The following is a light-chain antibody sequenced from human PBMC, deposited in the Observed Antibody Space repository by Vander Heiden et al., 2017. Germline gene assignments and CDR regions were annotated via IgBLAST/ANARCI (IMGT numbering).Light chain of an antibody. CDR3: SAWDSSRSAWV. J-gene: IGLJ3*02. Sequence: QAGLTQPPSVSTGLRQTATLPCPGNSNNVGNQGAAWLQQHQGHPPKLLAYRNNNRPSGISERFSASRSGNTASLTITGLQPGDEADYYCSAWDSSRSAWVFGGGTKLTVL. CDR2: RNN. V-gene: IGLV10-54*04. CDR1: SNNVGNQG.